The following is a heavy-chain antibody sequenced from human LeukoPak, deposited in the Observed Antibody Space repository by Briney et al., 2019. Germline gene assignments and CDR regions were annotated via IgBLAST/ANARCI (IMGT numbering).Heavy chain of an antibody. CDR2: INHSGST. J-gene: IGHJ4*02. CDR3: ARVRRSRYIDY. D-gene: IGHD2-2*02. V-gene: IGHV4-34*01. Sequence: SETLSLTCAVYGGSFSGYYWSWIRQPPGKGLEWIGEINHSGSTNYNPSLKSRVSISVDTSKNQFSLKLSSVTAADTAVYYCARVRRSRYIDYWGQGTLVTVSS. CDR1: GGSFSGYY.